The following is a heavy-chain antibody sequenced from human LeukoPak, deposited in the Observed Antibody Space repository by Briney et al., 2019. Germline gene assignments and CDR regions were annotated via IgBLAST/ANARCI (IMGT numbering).Heavy chain of an antibody. CDR1: GGSFSGYY. CDR2: INHSGST. Sequence: PSETLSLACAVYGGSFSGYYWSWIRQPPGKGLEWIGEINHSGSTNYNPSLKSRVTISVDTSKNQFSLKLSSVTAADTAVYYCARGEGTGDIDYWGQGTLVTVSS. J-gene: IGHJ4*02. V-gene: IGHV4-34*01. CDR3: ARGEGTGDIDY. D-gene: IGHD2-8*02.